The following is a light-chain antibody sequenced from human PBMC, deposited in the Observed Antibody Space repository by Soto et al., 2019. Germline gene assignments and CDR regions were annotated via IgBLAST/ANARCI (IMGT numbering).Light chain of an antibody. J-gene: IGKJ3*01. CDR2: DSS. V-gene: IGKV1-33*01. Sequence: DIQVTQSPSSLSASVGDRVTITCQASQAITNHLNWYQHKPGKAPKLLICDSSDLETGVPSRFSGSGSVTYFTFTISSLQPEDIATYYCQKHDGVPQFGPGTRIDIK. CDR3: QKHDGVPQ. CDR1: QAITNH.